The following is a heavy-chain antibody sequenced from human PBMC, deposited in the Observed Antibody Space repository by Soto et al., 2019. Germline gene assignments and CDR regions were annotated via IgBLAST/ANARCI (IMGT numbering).Heavy chain of an antibody. CDR2: ISGSGGST. CDR1: GFTFSSYA. D-gene: IGHD3-3*01. J-gene: IGHJ5*02. CDR3: AKGDDFWSGGGNWFDP. V-gene: IGHV3-23*01. Sequence: GGSLRLSCAASGFTFSSYAMSWVRQAPGKGLEWVSAISGSGGSTYYADSVKGRFTISRDNSKNTLYLQMNSLRAEDTAVYYCAKGDDFWSGGGNWFDPWGQGTLVTVSS.